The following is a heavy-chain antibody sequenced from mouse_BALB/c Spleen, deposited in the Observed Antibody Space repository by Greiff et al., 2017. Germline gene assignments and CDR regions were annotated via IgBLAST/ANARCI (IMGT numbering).Heavy chain of an antibody. J-gene: IGHJ2*01. D-gene: IGHD3-1*01. CDR3: ARWGYDYFDY. CDR1: GYTFTSYY. V-gene: IGHV1S81*02. CDR2: INPSNGGT. Sequence: SGAELVKPGASVKLSCKASGYTFTSYYMYWVKQRPGQGLEWIGEINPSNGGTNFNEKFKSKATLTVDKSSSTAYMQLSSLTSEDSAVYYCARWGYDYFDYWGQGTTLTVSS.